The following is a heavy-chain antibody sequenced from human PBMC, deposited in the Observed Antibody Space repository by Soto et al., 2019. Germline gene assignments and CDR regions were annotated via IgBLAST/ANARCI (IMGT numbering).Heavy chain of an antibody. V-gene: IGHV1-2*02. Sequence: ASVKVSCKASGYTFTGYYMHWVRQAPGQGLEWMGWINPNSGGTNYAQKFQGRVTMTRDTSISTACMELSRLRSDDTAVYYCARVKRELERQGYFDYWGQGTLVTVSS. D-gene: IGHD1-1*01. J-gene: IGHJ4*02. CDR3: ARVKRELERQGYFDY. CDR1: GYTFTGYY. CDR2: INPNSGGT.